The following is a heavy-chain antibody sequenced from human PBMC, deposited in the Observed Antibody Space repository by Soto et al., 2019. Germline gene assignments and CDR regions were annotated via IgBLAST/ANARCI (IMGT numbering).Heavy chain of an antibody. CDR2: INAGNGNT. V-gene: IGHV1-3*01. CDR3: ARGPGGPDGPGDY. Sequence: QVPLVQSGAEVKKPGASVKVSCKASGYTFTSYAMQWVRQAPGQRLEWMGWINAGNGNTKYSQKFQGRVTITRDTPASTANMELSSLRSEDTAVYYCARGPGGPDGPGDYWGQGTLVTVSS. CDR1: GYTFTSYA. D-gene: IGHD2-15*01. J-gene: IGHJ4*02.